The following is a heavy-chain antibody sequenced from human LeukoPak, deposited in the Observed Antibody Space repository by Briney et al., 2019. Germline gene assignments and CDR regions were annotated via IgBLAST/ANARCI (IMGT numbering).Heavy chain of an antibody. V-gene: IGHV4-34*01. CDR3: ARPGKGPATAYYFDY. CDR2: INHSGST. CDR1: GGSFSGYY. J-gene: IGHJ4*02. Sequence: SETLSLTCAVYGGSFSGYYWSWIRQPPGKGLEWLGEINHSGSTSYNPSLKSRVTISVDTSQNQFSLKLSSVSAADTAVYYCARPGKGPATAYYFDYCGQGTLVTVSS.